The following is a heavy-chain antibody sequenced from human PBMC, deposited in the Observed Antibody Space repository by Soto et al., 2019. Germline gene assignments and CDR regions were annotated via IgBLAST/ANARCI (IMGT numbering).Heavy chain of an antibody. CDR2: IYYSGST. CDR3: ARGGRAFHLIAARNYYMDV. V-gene: IGHV4-59*01. D-gene: IGHD6-6*01. J-gene: IGHJ6*03. Sequence: SETLSLTCTVSGGSISSYYWSWIRQPPGKGLEWIGYIYYSGSTNYNPSPKSRVTISVDTSKNQFSLKLSSVTAADTAVYYCARGGRAFHLIAARNYYMDVWGKGTTVTVSS. CDR1: GGSISSYY.